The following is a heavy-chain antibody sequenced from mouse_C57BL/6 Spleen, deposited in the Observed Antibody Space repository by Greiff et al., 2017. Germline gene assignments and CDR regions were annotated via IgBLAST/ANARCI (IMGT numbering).Heavy chain of an antibody. D-gene: IGHD1-1*01. V-gene: IGHV5-6*01. Sequence: EVKLMESGGDLVKPGGSLKLSCAASGFTFSSYGMSWVRQTPDKRLEWVATISSGGSYTYYPDSVKGRFTISRDNAKNTLYLQMSSLKSEDTAMYYCARRGFGTVVATKGYFDVWGTGTTVTVSS. J-gene: IGHJ1*03. CDR2: ISSGGSYT. CDR3: ARRGFGTVVATKGYFDV. CDR1: GFTFSSYG.